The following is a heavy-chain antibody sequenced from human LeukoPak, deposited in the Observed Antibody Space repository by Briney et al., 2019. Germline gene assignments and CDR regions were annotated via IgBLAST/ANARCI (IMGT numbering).Heavy chain of an antibody. V-gene: IGHV3-7*03. J-gene: IGHJ6*02. CDR3: ARDIPNSSWGLDV. D-gene: IGHD6-13*01. CDR2: IKQDGSEK. Sequence: GGSLRLSCAASGFTFSSYWMSWVRQAPGKGLEWVANIKQDGSEKYYVDSVKGRFTISRDNSKNTLYLQMNSLRADDAATYYCARDIPNSSWGLDVWGQGTAVTVSS. CDR1: GFTFSSYW.